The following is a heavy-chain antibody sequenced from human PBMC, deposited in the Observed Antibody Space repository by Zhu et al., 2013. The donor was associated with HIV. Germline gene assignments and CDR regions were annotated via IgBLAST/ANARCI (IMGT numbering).Heavy chain of an antibody. D-gene: IGHD1-26*01. CDR3: ARRYSGTAHFDY. J-gene: IGHJ4*02. CDR2: ISGYNGNT. Sequence: QVQLVQSGAEVKKAWGLSEGLLQGFWLHFTSYGISWVRQAPGQGLEWMGWISGYNGNTNYAQKLQGRVTMTRDTSTSTAYMDLRSLRSDDTAVYYCARRYSGTAHFDYWGQGTLVTVSS. V-gene: IGHV1-18*01. CDR1: LHFTSYG.